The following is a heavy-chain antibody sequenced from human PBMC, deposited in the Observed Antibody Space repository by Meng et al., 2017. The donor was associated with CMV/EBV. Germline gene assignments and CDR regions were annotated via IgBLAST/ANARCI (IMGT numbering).Heavy chain of an antibody. CDR2: IGSGGYNI. J-gene: IGHJ4*02. V-gene: IGHV3-48*03. CDR1: GFTFSTYE. CDR3: ASGSSGDSSSSGFFDY. Sequence: GESLKISCVGSGFTFSTYEMNWVRQAPGKGLEWIAYIGSGGYNIYYADSVKGRFTISRDNAENSMYLQMNSLRAEDTAVYYCASGSSGDSSSSGFFDYWGQGTLVTVSS. D-gene: IGHD6-6*01.